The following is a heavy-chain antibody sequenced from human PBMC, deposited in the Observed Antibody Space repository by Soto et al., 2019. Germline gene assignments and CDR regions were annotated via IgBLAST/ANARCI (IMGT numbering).Heavy chain of an antibody. V-gene: IGHV3-11*01. Sequence: SGGSLRLSCAASGFTFSDYYMCWIRQAPGKGLEWVSYISSRASTIYYADSVKGRFTISRDNAKNSLYLQMNSLRAEDTAVYYCARELIAVAGSYFDYWGQGSLVTVSS. CDR2: ISSRASTI. D-gene: IGHD6-19*01. CDR3: ARELIAVAGSYFDY. J-gene: IGHJ4*02. CDR1: GFTFSDYY.